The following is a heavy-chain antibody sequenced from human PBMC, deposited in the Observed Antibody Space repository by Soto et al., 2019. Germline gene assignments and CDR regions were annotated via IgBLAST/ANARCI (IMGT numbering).Heavy chain of an antibody. CDR1: GFTFCDDA. V-gene: IGHV3-49*03. Sequence: GSLRLSCIGSGFTFCDDAMSWFRQAPGKGLEWVGFIRSKAYGGTTEYAASVKGRFTISRDDSNSIAYLQMNSLKTEDTAVYYFLYQQLTYYYGIDVCGQGTTVTVS. J-gene: IGHJ6*02. CDR3: LYQQLTYYYGIDV. D-gene: IGHD2-2*01. CDR2: IRSKAYGGTT.